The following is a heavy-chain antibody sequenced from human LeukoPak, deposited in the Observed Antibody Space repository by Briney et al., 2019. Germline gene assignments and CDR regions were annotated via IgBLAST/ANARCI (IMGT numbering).Heavy chain of an antibody. CDR2: IFDSGST. J-gene: IGHJ4*02. D-gene: IGHD3-10*01. Sequence: SETLSLTCTVSGGSISTYYWSWIRQPPGKGLEWIGYIFDSGSTNYNPSLKSRVTISVDTSKNQFSLKLSSVTAADTAVYYCARTRGALGYFDYWGQGTLVTVSS. CDR1: GGSISTYY. V-gene: IGHV4-59*08. CDR3: ARTRGALGYFDY.